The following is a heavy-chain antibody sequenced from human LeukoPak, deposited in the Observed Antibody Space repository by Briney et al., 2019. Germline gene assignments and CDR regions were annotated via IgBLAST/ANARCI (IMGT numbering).Heavy chain of an antibody. V-gene: IGHV3-23*01. CDR1: GFTFSSFA. D-gene: IGHD2-8*02. J-gene: IGHJ4*02. CDR3: AKPRTTGLGWAQFDY. Sequence: GGSLRLSCAASGFTFSSFAMTWVRQAPGKGLGWVSGFDGNGPNTYYADSVKGRWTISRDNSRNTLYLEMNSLRPEDTAIYYCAKPRTTGLGWAQFDYWGQGSLVTVSS. CDR2: FDGNGPNT.